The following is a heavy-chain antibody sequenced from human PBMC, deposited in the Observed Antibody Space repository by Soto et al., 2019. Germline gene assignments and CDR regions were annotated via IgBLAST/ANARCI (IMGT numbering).Heavy chain of an antibody. V-gene: IGHV1-69*12. CDR2: IIPLFRTP. Sequence: QVQLVQSGAEMKEPGSSVKVSCKTSGGTFSSSAISWLRQAPGQGLEWMGGIIPLFRTPDYAQKFQGRVTIAADESTSTAYMELSSLRSEDTAVYYCARDNDRLQLDGNYYYILDVWGQGTTITVSS. CDR3: ARDNDRLQLDGNYYYILDV. CDR1: GGTFSSSA. J-gene: IGHJ6*02. D-gene: IGHD4-4*01.